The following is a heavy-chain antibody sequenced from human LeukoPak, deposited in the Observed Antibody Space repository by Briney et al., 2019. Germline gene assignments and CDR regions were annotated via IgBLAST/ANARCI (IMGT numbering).Heavy chain of an antibody. Sequence: GGSLRLSCIVSGFTFRSHWMSWVRQAPGKGLEWVANIKEDESEKYYVDSVKGRFTISRDNAKNSLYLQMNTLRVEDTAVYYCARLRAFDIWGQGTMVTVSS. J-gene: IGHJ3*02. CDR3: ARLRAFDI. CDR2: IKEDESEK. CDR1: GFTFRSHW. V-gene: IGHV3-7*01.